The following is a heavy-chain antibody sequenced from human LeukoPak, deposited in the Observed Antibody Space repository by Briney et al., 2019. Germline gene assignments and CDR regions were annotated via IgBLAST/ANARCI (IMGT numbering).Heavy chain of an antibody. Sequence: SVKVSCKASGGTFSSYAISWVRQAHGQGLEWMGRIIPILGIANYAQKFQGRVTITADKSTSTAYMELSSLRSEDTAVYYCARDLVDTARGSDYWGQGTLVTVSS. CDR3: ARDLVDTARGSDY. CDR2: IIPILGIA. J-gene: IGHJ4*02. V-gene: IGHV1-69*04. CDR1: GGTFSSYA. D-gene: IGHD5-18*01.